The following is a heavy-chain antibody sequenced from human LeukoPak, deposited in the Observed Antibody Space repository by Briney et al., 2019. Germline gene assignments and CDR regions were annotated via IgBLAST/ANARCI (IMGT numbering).Heavy chain of an antibody. CDR2: ISGSGGST. CDR3: AKHFYYGSGIYFDY. Sequence: GGSLRLSCAASGFTFSSYGMSWVRQAPGKGLEWVSAISGSGGSTYYADSVKGRVTISRDNSKNTLFLQMNSLRAEDTAVYYCAKHFYYGSGIYFDYWGQGTLVTVSS. J-gene: IGHJ4*02. CDR1: GFTFSSYG. V-gene: IGHV3-23*01. D-gene: IGHD3-10*01.